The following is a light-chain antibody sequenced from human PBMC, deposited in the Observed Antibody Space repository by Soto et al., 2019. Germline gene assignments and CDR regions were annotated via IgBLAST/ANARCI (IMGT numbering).Light chain of an antibody. CDR2: GAS. J-gene: IGKJ4*01. CDR3: QQYDDWLRLT. V-gene: IGKV3-15*01. CDR1: QSVSSN. Sequence: EIVLTQSPATLSVSPGERATLSCRASQSVSSNLAWYQLKPGQAPRLLIYGASTRATGIPARFSGSGSGTEFNLTISSLQSEDFAVYFCQQYDDWLRLTFGGGTKVDIK.